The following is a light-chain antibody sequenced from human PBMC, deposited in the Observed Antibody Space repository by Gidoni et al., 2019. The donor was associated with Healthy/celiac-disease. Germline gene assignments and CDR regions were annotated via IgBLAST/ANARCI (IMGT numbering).Light chain of an antibody. J-gene: IGLJ2*01. V-gene: IGLV3-9*01. Sequence: SSELTQPLSVSVALGQTARITCGGTNIGSKNVHWYQQKPGQAQVLVIYRDSNRPSGIPERFSGPNSGNTATLTISRAQAGDEADYYCQVWDSRGVVFGGGTKLTV. CDR3: QVWDSRGVV. CDR1: NIGSKN. CDR2: RDS.